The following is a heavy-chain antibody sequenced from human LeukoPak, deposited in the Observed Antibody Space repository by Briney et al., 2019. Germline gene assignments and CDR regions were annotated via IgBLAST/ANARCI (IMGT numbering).Heavy chain of an antibody. J-gene: IGHJ5*02. CDR3: ARQYNSPNWFDP. D-gene: IGHD1-14*01. CDR2: IKQDGSEK. V-gene: IGHV3-7*05. Sequence: GGSLRLSCAASGFTFSTYWMSWVRQAPGKGLEWVANIKQDGSEKYYVDSVTGRFTISRDNAKNPLYLQMNSLRAEDTAVYYCARQYNSPNWFDPWGQGSLVTVSS. CDR1: GFTFSTYW.